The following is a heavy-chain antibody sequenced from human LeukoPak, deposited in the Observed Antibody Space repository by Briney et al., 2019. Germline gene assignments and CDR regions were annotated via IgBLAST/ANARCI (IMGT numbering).Heavy chain of an antibody. CDR3: ARVGYNWNPGDYSYMDV. J-gene: IGHJ6*03. V-gene: IGHV1-18*01. Sequence: ASVKVSCKASGYTFTSYGISWVRQAPGQGLEWMGWISAYNGNTNYAQKLQGRVTMTTDTSTSTAYMELRSLRSDDTAVFYCARVGYNWNPGDYSYMDVWGKGTTVTVSS. CDR1: GYTFTSYG. CDR2: ISAYNGNT. D-gene: IGHD1-20*01.